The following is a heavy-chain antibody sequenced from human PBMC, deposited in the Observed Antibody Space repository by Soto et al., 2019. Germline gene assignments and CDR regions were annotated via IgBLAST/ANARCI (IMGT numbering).Heavy chain of an antibody. CDR2: IYSGGST. D-gene: IGHD2-15*01. J-gene: IGHJ1*01. CDR3: AREGCSGGSCYRRALGYFQH. Sequence: GGSLRLSCAASGFTVSSNYMSWVRQAPGKGLEWVSVIYSGGSTYYADSVKGRFTISRDNSKNTLYLQMNSLRAEDTAVYYCAREGCSGGSCYRRALGYFQHWGQGTLVTVSS. V-gene: IGHV3-66*01. CDR1: GFTVSSNY.